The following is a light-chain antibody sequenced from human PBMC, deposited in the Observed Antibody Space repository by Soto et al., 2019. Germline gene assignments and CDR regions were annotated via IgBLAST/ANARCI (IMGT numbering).Light chain of an antibody. CDR1: QSLLHSNGYYY. V-gene: IGKV2-28*01. Sequence: EIVLTQSPLSLPVTPGEPASISWWPSQSLLHSNGYYYLDWYLQKPGQSPQLLIYLTSTRASGVPDRFSGSGSGTDFTLKISRVEAEDVGLYYCMQGSHWPPITFGQGTRLEIK. CDR3: MQGSHWPPIT. J-gene: IGKJ5*01. CDR2: LTS.